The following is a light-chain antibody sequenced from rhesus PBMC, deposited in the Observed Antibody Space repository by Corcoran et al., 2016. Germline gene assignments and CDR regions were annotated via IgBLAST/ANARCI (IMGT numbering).Light chain of an antibody. CDR1: ENVKNY. Sequence: DIQMTQSPSSLPASVGDRVTITCRASENVKNYLHWYQQKPGKSPKLLIYKPPTLQSGDPSRFSGSGSGTDFTLTIISLQPEDFATYYFQHNFGTPLTFGGGSQVELK. CDR2: KPP. J-gene: IGKJ4*01. CDR3: QHNFGTPLT. V-gene: IGKV1-74*01.